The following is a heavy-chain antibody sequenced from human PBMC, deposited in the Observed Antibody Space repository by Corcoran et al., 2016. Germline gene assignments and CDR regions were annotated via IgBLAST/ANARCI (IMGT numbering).Heavy chain of an antibody. J-gene: IGHJ4*02. CDR3: TTELVLPAAILTLE. CDR2: IKSKTDGGTT. D-gene: IGHD2-2*01. CDR1: GFTFSNAW. V-gene: IGHV3-15*07. Sequence: EVQLVESGGGLVKPGGSLRLSCAASGFTFSNAWMNWVRQAPGKGLEWVGRIKSKTDGGTTDYAAPVKGSFTISRDDSKNTLYLQMNRLKTEDTAVYYWTTELVLPAAILTLEWGQGTLVTVSS.